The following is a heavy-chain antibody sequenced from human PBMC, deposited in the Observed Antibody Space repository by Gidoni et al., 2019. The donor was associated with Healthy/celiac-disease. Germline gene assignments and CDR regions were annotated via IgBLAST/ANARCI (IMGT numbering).Heavy chain of an antibody. V-gene: IGHV3-30-3*01. D-gene: IGHD1-26*01. CDR3: ARDSGSYFAVFHFDY. CDR1: GFTFSSYA. J-gene: IGHJ4*02. CDR2: ISDDGSNK. Sequence: QVQLVESGGGVVQPGRSLRLCCAASGFTFSSYALHWVRQAPGKGLEWVAVISDDGSNKYYADSGKGRFTISRDNSKNTLYLQMNSLRAEDTAVYYCARDSGSYFAVFHFDYWGQGTLVTVSS.